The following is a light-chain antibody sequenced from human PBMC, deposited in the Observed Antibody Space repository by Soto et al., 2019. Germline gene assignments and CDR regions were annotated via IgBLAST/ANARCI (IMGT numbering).Light chain of an antibody. V-gene: IGKV3-20*01. CDR3: QHHGGSPIT. CDR2: GAH. J-gene: IGKJ5*01. CDR1: QSIRSHY. Sequence: DIVLTQSPGTLSLSPGESSTLSCRASQSIRSHYLAWYQQKPGQAPRLLISGAHNRAPGIPDRFSGSESGTDFTLRISRLEPEDFAVYYCQHHGGSPITFGQGTRLEIK.